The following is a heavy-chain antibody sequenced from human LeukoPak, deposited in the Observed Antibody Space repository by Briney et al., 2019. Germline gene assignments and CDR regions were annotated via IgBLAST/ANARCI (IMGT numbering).Heavy chain of an antibody. CDR1: GYTFTGYY. J-gene: IGHJ3*02. V-gene: IGHV1-2*02. CDR2: INPNSGGT. CDR3: ARSYSSGFDAFDI. D-gene: IGHD6-19*01. Sequence: GASVKVSCTASGYTFTGYYMHWVRQAPGQGLEWMGWINPNSGGTNYAQKFQGRVTMTRDTSISTAYMELSRLRSDDTAVYYCARSYSSGFDAFDIWGQGTMVTVSS.